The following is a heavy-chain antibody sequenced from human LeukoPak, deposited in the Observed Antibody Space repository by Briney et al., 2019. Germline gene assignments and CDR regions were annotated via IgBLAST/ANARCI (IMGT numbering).Heavy chain of an antibody. Sequence: GGSLRLSCAVSGFTFSRYWMTWVRQAPGKGLEWVANINEDGSEKYYMESVKGRFTVSRDNAKSSLFLQMNSLRDEDTAVYYCARVPSTVKADYWGQGTLVTVS. CDR2: INEDGSEK. J-gene: IGHJ4*02. D-gene: IGHD4-17*01. V-gene: IGHV3-7*04. CDR1: GFTFSRYW. CDR3: ARVPSTVKADY.